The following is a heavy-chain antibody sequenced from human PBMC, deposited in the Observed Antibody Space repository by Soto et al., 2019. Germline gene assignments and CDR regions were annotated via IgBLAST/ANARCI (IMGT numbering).Heavy chain of an antibody. CDR3: AKGMFSSSPAAAGSFDY. Sequence: GGSLRLSCAASGFTFSSYAMSWVRQAPGKGLEWVAAIGGTDGKTYYADSVKGRFTISRDNSEKTLYLQMSRLRAEDTAVYFCAKGMFSSSPAAAGSFDYWGQGALVTVSS. J-gene: IGHJ4*02. CDR2: IGGTDGKT. D-gene: IGHD3-10*01. V-gene: IGHV3-23*01. CDR1: GFTFSSYA.